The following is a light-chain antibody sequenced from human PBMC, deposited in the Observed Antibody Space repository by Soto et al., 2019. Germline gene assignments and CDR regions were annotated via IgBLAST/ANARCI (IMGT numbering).Light chain of an antibody. CDR2: EAS. CDR1: QNIYTW. J-gene: IGKJ4*01. Sequence: DIQMAQCPATLSASVGDRVTITCRASQNIYTWLAWYQQKPGKAPKLLIYEASSLETGVPSRFSGSGSGTEFTLTISSLQPEDFATYHCQQLNSYPRAFGRGTKVDIK. V-gene: IGKV1-5*03. CDR3: QQLNSYPRA.